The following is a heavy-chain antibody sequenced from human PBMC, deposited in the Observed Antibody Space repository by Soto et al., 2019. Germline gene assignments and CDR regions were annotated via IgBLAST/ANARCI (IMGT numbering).Heavy chain of an antibody. CDR1: GGTFSSYA. CDR2: IIPIFGTA. J-gene: IGHJ6*02. Sequence: VASVKVSCKASGGTFSSYAISWVRQAPGQGLEWMGGIIPIFGTANYAQKFQGRVTITADESTSTAYMELSSLRSEDTAVYYCARRRRSGQSGGYYYYGMDVWGQGTTVTVSS. D-gene: IGHD6-19*01. V-gene: IGHV1-69*13. CDR3: ARRRRSGQSGGYYYYGMDV.